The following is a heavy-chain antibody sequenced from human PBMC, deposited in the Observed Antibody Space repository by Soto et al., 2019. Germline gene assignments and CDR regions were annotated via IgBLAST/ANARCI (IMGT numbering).Heavy chain of an antibody. D-gene: IGHD3-16*01. V-gene: IGHV1-18*01. CDR1: GYTFTSYG. CDR2: ISAYNGNT. CDR3: ARDAQGVFLHY. J-gene: IGHJ4*02. Sequence: QVQLVQSGAEVKKPGASVKVSCKASGYTFTSYGISCVRQAPGQGLEWMGWISAYNGNTNYAQKLQGRVTMTRDTSTSTDYMELRSLRSDDTAVYYCARDAQGVFLHYWGQGTLVTVSS.